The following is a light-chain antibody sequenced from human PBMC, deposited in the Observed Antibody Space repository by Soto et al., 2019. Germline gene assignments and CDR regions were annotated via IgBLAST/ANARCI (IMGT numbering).Light chain of an antibody. CDR3: QKYNSAPPT. CDR2: AAS. J-gene: IGKJ5*01. Sequence: DIQMTQSPSSLSASVGDRVTITCRASQGISNYLAWYQQKPGEVPKVLIFAASALQSGVPSRFSGSGSGTDFTLTISSLQPEDVATYYCQKYNSAPPTFGQGTRLEIK. CDR1: QGISNY. V-gene: IGKV1-27*01.